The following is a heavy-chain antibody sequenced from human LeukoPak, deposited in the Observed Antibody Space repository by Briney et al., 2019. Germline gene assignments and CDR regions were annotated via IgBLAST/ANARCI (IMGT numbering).Heavy chain of an antibody. V-gene: IGHV4-39*07. CDR1: GGSISSGGYF. Sequence: PSETLSLTCTVPGGSISSGGYFWSWIRQPPGKGLEWIGSIYHSGSTYYNPSLKSRVTISVDTSKNQFSLKLSSVTAADTAVYYCATPYSNYDWFDPWGQGTLVTVSS. CDR3: ATPYSNYDWFDP. CDR2: IYHSGST. J-gene: IGHJ5*02. D-gene: IGHD4-11*01.